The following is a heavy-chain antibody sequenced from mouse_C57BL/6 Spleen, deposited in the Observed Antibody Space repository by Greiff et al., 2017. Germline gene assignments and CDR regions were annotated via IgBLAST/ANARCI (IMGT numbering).Heavy chain of an antibody. J-gene: IGHJ4*01. CDR2: ISSGSSTI. D-gene: IGHD2-3*01. CDR1: GFTFSDYG. V-gene: IGHV5-17*01. CDR3: ARGDRWSPYGMDY. Sequence: EVKLVESGGGLVKPGGSLKLSCAASGFTFSDYGMHWVRQAPEKGLEWVAYISSGSSTIYYADTVKGRFNIARDNAKNTLFLQMTMLRSEDTAMYYCARGDRWSPYGMDYWGQGTSVTVSS.